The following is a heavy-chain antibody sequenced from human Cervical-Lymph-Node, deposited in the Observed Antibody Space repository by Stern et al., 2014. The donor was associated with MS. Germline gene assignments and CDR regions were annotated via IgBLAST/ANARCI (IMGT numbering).Heavy chain of an antibody. V-gene: IGHV3-30-3*01. J-gene: IGHJ4*02. CDR2: VSYDGTQR. D-gene: IGHD3-10*01. CDR1: GFTFSTYA. CDR3: ARGGRGVGLEY. Sequence: VHLVESGGGVVQTGRSLSLSCVASGFTFSTYAMHWVRQAPGKGLAWVAFVSYDGTQRNSTDSVKARFTISRDNSKNTLYLHMNSLRDEDTAVYFCARGGRGVGLEYWGQGALVTVSS.